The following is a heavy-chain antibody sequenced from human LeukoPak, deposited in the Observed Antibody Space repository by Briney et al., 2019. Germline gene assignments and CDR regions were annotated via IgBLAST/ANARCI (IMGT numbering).Heavy chain of an antibody. CDR3: ATVSPQGWFDP. Sequence: GGSLRLSCAASGFTFSSYSMNWVRQAPGKGLDWVSSLSSDGTFTFYADSVKGRFTISRDNSKNSLYLQMNSLRAEDTAVYYCATVSPQGWFDPWGQGTLVTVSS. D-gene: IGHD3-3*02. V-gene: IGHV3-21*01. CDR1: GFTFSSYS. CDR2: LSSDGTFT. J-gene: IGHJ5*02.